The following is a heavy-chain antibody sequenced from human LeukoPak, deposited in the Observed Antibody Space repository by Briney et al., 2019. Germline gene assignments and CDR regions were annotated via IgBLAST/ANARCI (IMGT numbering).Heavy chain of an antibody. CDR3: TRDHNYAFDN. V-gene: IGHV3-23*01. CDR1: GITLSNYG. Sequence: GGSLRLSCAVSGITLSNYGMSWVRQAPGKGLEGVAGISGSGGSTNYADSVKGRFTISADNAKNSLYLQMNSLRAEDTAVYYGTRDHNYAFDNWGQGTLVSVSS. J-gene: IGHJ4*02. CDR2: ISGSGGST. D-gene: IGHD1-1*01.